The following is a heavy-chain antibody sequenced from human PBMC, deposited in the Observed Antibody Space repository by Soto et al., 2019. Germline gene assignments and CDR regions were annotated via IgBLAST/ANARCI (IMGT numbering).Heavy chain of an antibody. J-gene: IGHJ5*02. CDR2: IRSKAYGGTT. V-gene: IGHV3-49*04. Sequence: GGSLRLSCAASGFTVSSNYMSWVRQAPGKGLEWVGFIRSKAYGGTTEYAASVKGRFTISRDDSKSIAYLQMNSLKTEDTAVYYCTRDDYTIFGVAIPRFDPWGQGTLVTVSS. CDR1: GFTVSSNY. CDR3: TRDDYTIFGVAIPRFDP. D-gene: IGHD3-3*01.